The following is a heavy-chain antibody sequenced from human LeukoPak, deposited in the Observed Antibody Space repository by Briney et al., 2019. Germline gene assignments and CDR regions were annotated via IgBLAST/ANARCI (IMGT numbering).Heavy chain of an antibody. V-gene: IGHV1-2*02. CDR2: INPNSGAT. Sequence: ASVKVSCKASGYTFTGYYLFWVRQAPGQGLEGMGWINPNSGATKYAQNFQGRVTLTSDTSIRTTYMELSSLRSDDTAVYYCARDERYSYGDNHYPDLGFWGQGTPVTVSS. CDR3: ARDERYSYGDNHYPDLGF. CDR1: GYTFTGYY. J-gene: IGHJ4*02. D-gene: IGHD4/OR15-4a*01.